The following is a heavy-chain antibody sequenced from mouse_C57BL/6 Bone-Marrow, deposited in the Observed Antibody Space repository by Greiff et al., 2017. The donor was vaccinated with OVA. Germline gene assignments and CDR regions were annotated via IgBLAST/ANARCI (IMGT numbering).Heavy chain of an antibody. CDR1: GYTFTDYY. Sequence: LVKPGASVKMSCKASGYTFTDYYMNWVKQSHGKSLEWIGVINPYNGGTSYNQKFKGKATLTVDKSSSTAYMELNSLTSEDSAVYYCARKGLRRGGDFDYWGQGTTLTVSS. J-gene: IGHJ2*01. CDR2: INPYNGGT. CDR3: ARKGLRRGGDFDY. D-gene: IGHD2-4*01. V-gene: IGHV1-19*01.